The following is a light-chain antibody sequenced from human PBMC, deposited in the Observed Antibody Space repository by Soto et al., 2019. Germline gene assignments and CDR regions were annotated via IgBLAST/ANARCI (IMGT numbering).Light chain of an antibody. CDR3: QTWGTGIRV. CDR2: LNSDGSH. V-gene: IGLV4-69*01. CDR1: SGHSTYD. J-gene: IGLJ2*01. Sequence: QSVLTQSPSASASLGASVKLTCTLSSGHSTYDIAWHQEQPEKGPRFLMKLNSDGSHNKGDGIPDRFSGSSSGAERYLTISSLQSEDEADYYCQTWGTGIRVFGGGTKLTV.